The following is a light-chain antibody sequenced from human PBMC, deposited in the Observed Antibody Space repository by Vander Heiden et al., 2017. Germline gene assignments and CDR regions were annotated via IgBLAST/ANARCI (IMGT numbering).Light chain of an antibody. CDR1: PSVSSN. V-gene: IGKV3-15*01. J-gene: IGKJ4*01. CDR2: GAS. Sequence: DMVMTKSPATLSVSPGQSATLSCSSSPSVSSNLAWYQQKPGQPPRLLIYGASTRATGIPARFSGSGSGTEFTLTISSLQSEDFAVYYCQQYNNWPLTFGGGTKVEIK. CDR3: QQYNNWPLT.